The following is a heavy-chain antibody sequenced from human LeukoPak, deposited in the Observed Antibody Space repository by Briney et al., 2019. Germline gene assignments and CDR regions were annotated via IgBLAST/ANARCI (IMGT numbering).Heavy chain of an antibody. V-gene: IGHV3-30*02. CDR2: IRYDGSNK. J-gene: IGHJ3*02. D-gene: IGHD1-26*01. Sequence: GGSLSLSCAASGFTFSSYGMHWVRQAPGKGLEWVAFIRYDGSNKYYADSVKGRFTISRDNSKNTLYLQMNSLRAEDTAVYYCARGVTPGIVGATVAFDIWGQGTMVTVSS. CDR3: ARGVTPGIVGATVAFDI. CDR1: GFTFSSYG.